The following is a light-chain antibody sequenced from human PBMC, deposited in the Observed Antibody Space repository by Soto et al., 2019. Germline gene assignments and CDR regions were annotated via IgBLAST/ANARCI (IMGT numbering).Light chain of an antibody. Sequence: EIGVKQCRGTLTVNQGERATLSCRARQSVSSYLAWYQQKPGQAPRLLIYDASSRATGIPDRFSGSGSGTDFTLTISRLEPEDFAVYYCQQYGSSPPLSFGGVSMV. CDR2: DAS. CDR3: QQYGSSPPLS. CDR1: QSVSSY. V-gene: IGKV3-20*01. J-gene: IGKJ4*01.